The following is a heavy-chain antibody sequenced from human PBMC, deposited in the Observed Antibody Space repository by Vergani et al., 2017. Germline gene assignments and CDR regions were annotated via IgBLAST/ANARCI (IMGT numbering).Heavy chain of an antibody. CDR3: AKTGVAAPDAFDI. D-gene: IGHD6-6*01. CDR2: ISSSSSTI. Sequence: EVQLVESGGGLVQPGGSLRLSCAASGFTFSSYSMNWVRQAPGKGLEWVSYISSSSSTIDYADSVKGRFTISRDNAKNSLYLQMNSLRAEDTAVYYCAKTGVAAPDAFDIWGQGTMVTVSS. J-gene: IGHJ3*02. V-gene: IGHV3-48*01. CDR1: GFTFSSYS.